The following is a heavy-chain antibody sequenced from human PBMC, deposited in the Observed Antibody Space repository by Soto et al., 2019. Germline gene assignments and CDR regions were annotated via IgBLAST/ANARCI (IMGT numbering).Heavy chain of an antibody. D-gene: IGHD3-10*01. J-gene: IGHJ6*02. CDR3: AGTSWHYYYGMDV. CDR2: IIPIFAPA. V-gene: IGHV1-69*01. Sequence: QVQLVRSGAEVKKSGSSVKVSCKASGVTFNSYTLSWVRQAPGQGLEWMGGIIPIFAPANYAQKFQGRVTITADESTSTAYMELRRLRFDDTAVYYCAGTSWHYYYGMDVWGQGTTVTVSS. CDR1: GVTFNSYT.